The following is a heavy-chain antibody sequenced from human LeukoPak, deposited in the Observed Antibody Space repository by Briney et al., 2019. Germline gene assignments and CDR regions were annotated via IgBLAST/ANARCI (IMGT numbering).Heavy chain of an antibody. CDR1: GFTFSNYW. J-gene: IGHJ3*02. CDR3: ARVREDAYYYDSSGSEVDAFDI. D-gene: IGHD3-22*01. CDR2: ISYDGSNK. Sequence: GGSLRLSCAASGFTFSNYWMHWVRQAPGKGLEWVAVISYDGSNKYYADSVKGRFTISRDNSKNTLYLQMNSLRAEDTAVYYCARVREDAYYYDSSGSEVDAFDIWGQGTMVTVSS. V-gene: IGHV3-30*03.